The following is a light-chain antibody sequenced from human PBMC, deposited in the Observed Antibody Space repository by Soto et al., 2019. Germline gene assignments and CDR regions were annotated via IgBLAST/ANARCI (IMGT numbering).Light chain of an antibody. Sequence: DIQMTQSPSTLSASVGDRVTITCRASQSISSWLAWYQQKPGKAPKLLIYKASNLESGVPSRFSGSGSGTEFTLTISSLQPDGFATYYCKQYNSYWTFGQGTKVEIK. CDR2: KAS. V-gene: IGKV1-5*03. J-gene: IGKJ1*01. CDR3: KQYNSYWT. CDR1: QSISSW.